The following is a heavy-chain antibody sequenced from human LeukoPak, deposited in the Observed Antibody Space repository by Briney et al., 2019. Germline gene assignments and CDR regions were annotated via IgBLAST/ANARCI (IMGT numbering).Heavy chain of an antibody. CDR3: AKDGTAMAFDY. V-gene: IGHV3-33*06. CDR1: GFTFSSYG. CDR2: IWYGGSNK. J-gene: IGHJ4*02. D-gene: IGHD5-18*01. Sequence: SGGSLRLSCAASGFTFSSYGMHWVRQAPGKGLEWVAVIWYGGSNKYYADSVKGRFTISRDNSKNTLYLQMNSLRAEDTAVYYCAKDGTAMAFDYWGQGTLVTVSS.